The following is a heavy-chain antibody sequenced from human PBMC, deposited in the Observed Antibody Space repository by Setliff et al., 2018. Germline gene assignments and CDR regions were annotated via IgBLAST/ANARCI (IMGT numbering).Heavy chain of an antibody. CDR2: IVVGSGNT. V-gene: IGHV1-58*01. CDR3: AADLGIVGATMPFDY. CDR1: GFTFTSSA. J-gene: IGHJ4*02. Sequence: ASVKVSCKASGFTFTSSAVQWVRQARGQRLEWIGWIVVGSGNTDYAQKFQERVTITRDMSTSTAYMELSSLRSEDTAVYYCAADLGIVGATMPFDYWGQGTLVTVSS. D-gene: IGHD1-26*01.